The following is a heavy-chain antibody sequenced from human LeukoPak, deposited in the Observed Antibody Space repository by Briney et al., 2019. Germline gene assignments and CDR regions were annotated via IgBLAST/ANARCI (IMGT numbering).Heavy chain of an antibody. J-gene: IGHJ4*02. Sequence: SETLSLTCTVSGGSISSYYWSRIRQPPGKGLEWIGYIYYSGSTNYNPSLKSRVTISVDTSKNQFSLKLSSVTAADTAVYYCARLRSGYNSPYLFDYWGQGTLVTVSS. CDR3: ARLRSGYNSPYLFDY. CDR2: IYYSGST. CDR1: GGSISSYY. V-gene: IGHV4-59*08. D-gene: IGHD5-24*01.